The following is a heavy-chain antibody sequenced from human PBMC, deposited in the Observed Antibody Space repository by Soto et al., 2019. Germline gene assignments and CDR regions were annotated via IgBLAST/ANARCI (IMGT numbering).Heavy chain of an antibody. CDR1: GASISNFY. Sequence: KSSETLSLTSSVSGASISNFYWSWIRQSAGKGLEWIGRLYTRGTTDYNPSLKSRVTMSIDTSKNRVSLSLTSVTAADTAVYYCAKGGTYYFDSWGQGIVVTVSS. CDR2: LYTRGTT. CDR3: AKGGTYYFDS. J-gene: IGHJ4*02. D-gene: IGHD3-16*01. V-gene: IGHV4-4*07.